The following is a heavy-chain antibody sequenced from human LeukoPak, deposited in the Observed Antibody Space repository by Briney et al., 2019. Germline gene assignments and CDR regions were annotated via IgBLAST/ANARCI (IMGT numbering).Heavy chain of an antibody. D-gene: IGHD3-10*01. CDR1: GFTFSSYR. J-gene: IGHJ4*02. V-gene: IGHV3-64D*06. CDR2: ISSNGGST. Sequence: HPGGSLRLSCAASGFTFSSYRMNWVRQAPGKGLEYVSAISSNGGSTYYADSVKGRFTISRDNSKNTLYLQMSSLRAEDTAVYYCVTDRRGILVRGTTFDYWGQGTLVTVSP. CDR3: VTDRRGILVRGTTFDY.